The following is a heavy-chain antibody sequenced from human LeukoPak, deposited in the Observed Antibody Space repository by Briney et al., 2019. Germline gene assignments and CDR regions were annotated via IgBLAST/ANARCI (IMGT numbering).Heavy chain of an antibody. CDR3: ARHPGVRLPNSDAFDI. D-gene: IGHD3-10*01. J-gene: IGHJ3*02. CDR2: IYYSGST. V-gene: IGHV4-39*01. CDR1: GGSISSSSYY. Sequence: PSETLSLTCTVSGGSISSSSYYWGWIRQPPGKGLEWIGSIYYSGSTYYNPSLKSRVTISVDTSKNQFSLKLSSVTAADTAVYYCARHPGVRLPNSDAFDIWGQGTMVTVSS.